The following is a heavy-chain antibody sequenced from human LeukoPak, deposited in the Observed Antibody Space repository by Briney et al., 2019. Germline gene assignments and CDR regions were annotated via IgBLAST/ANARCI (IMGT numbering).Heavy chain of an antibody. CDR3: ARGGVADTSMINPRAVDY. Sequence: SVKVSCKASGGTFSSYAISWVRQAPGQGLEWMGGIIPIFGTANYAQKFQGRVTITADESTSTAYMELSSLRSDDTAVYYCARGGVADTSMINPRAVDYWGQGTLVTVSS. CDR1: GGTFSSYA. D-gene: IGHD5-18*01. CDR2: IIPIFGTA. V-gene: IGHV1-69*13. J-gene: IGHJ4*02.